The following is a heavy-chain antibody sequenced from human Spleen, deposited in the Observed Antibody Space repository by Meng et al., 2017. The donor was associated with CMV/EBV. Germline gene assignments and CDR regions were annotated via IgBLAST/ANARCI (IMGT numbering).Heavy chain of an antibody. CDR3: ARDVSLGSSWFMDYYFGMDV. D-gene: IGHD6-13*01. J-gene: IGHJ6*02. Sequence: GESLKISCAASGFTFSTYAVHWVRQAPGKGLDWVAVISDDGSNKYYADPVKGRFTIPRDNYKNPLYLQMNSLGAEDNAVYYCARDVSLGSSWFMDYYFGMDVWGQGTTVTVSS. V-gene: IGHV3-30*04. CDR1: GFTFSTYA. CDR2: ISDDGSNK.